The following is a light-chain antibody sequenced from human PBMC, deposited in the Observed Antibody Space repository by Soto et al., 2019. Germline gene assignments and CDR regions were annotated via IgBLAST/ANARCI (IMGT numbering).Light chain of an antibody. CDR1: SSDVGGYNY. Sequence: QSALTHPASVSGSPGQSITISCTGTSSDVGGYNYVSWYQQHPGKAPKLMIYDVSNRPSGASNRFSGSKSGNTASLTISGLQAEDEADYYCSSYTSSSTPDVFGTGNKVTVL. J-gene: IGLJ1*01. CDR2: DVS. CDR3: SSYTSSSTPDV. V-gene: IGLV2-14*01.